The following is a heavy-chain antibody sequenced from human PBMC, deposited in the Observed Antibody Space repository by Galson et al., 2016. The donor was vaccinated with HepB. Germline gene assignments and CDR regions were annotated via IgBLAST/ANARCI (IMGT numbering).Heavy chain of an antibody. J-gene: IGHJ4*02. CDR3: ARDGRFPNDY. D-gene: IGHD2/OR15-2a*01. CDR2: IYAKSGDA. V-gene: IGHV1-2*02. Sequence: SVKVSCKASGYTFNDYYIHWVRQAPGQGLEWMGWIYAKSGDATYAQKFQGRVTMTGDTSISTVYMELNRLRSDDTAMYYCARDGRFPNDYWGQGTQVTVSS. CDR1: GYTFNDYY.